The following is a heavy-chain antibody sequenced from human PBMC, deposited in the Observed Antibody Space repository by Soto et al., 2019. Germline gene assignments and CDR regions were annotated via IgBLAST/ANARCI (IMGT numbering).Heavy chain of an antibody. Sequence: QVQLQQWGAGLLKPSETLSLTCAVYGGSFSGYYWSWIRQPPGKGLEWIGEINHSGSTNYNPSLKSRVTISVDTSKNQFSLKLSSVTAADTAVYYCAKSMVRGVGDSGAGWFDPWGQGTLVTVSS. CDR1: GGSFSGYY. D-gene: IGHD3-10*01. J-gene: IGHJ5*02. CDR3: AKSMVRGVGDSGAGWFDP. V-gene: IGHV4-34*01. CDR2: INHSGST.